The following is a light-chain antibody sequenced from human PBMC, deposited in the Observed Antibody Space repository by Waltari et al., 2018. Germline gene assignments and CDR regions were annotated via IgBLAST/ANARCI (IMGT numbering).Light chain of an antibody. V-gene: IGKV3D-11*01. CDR2: DVS. CDR1: QGVSKF. Sequence: QSPATLSLSPGERATLSCRASQGVSKFLAWFQQKPGQSPRLLVYDVSTRATGIPSRFSGSGPGPEFILTINSLEPEDFAVYYCQQYDRWPLTFGGGTKLEIK. J-gene: IGKJ4*01. CDR3: QQYDRWPLT.